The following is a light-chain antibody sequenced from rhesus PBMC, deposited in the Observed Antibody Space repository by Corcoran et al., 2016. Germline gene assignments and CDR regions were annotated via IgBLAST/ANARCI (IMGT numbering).Light chain of an antibody. Sequence: QSVLTQPPSVSGAPGQKVTISCTGSSSNIGDYDVHWYQHLPRTAPKLLIYDSNKRPSGISDRLSGSKSGTSASLAITGLQTEDEADYYCQSYDNRLNAHVFGSGTKLTVL. CDR2: DSN. J-gene: IGLJ6*01. CDR1: SSNIGDYD. CDR3: QSYDNRLNAHV. V-gene: IGLV1-64*01.